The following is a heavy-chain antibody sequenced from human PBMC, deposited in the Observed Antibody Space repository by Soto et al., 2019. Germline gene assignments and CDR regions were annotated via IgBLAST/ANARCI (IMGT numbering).Heavy chain of an antibody. CDR2: INWNGGST. Sequence: TGGSLRLSCAASGFTFDDYGTSLVRQAPGKGLEWVSGINWNGGSTYYADSVKGRFTISRDNSKNTLYLQMNSLRAEDTAVYYCAKDDPTDVWFGEFLLNYYYYGMDVWGQGTTVTVSS. V-gene: IGHV3-23*01. CDR3: AKDDPTDVWFGEFLLNYYYYGMDV. J-gene: IGHJ6*02. D-gene: IGHD3-10*01. CDR1: GFTFDDYG.